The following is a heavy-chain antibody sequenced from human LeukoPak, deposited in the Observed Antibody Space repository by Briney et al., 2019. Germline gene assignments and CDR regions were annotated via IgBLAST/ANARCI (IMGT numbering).Heavy chain of an antibody. Sequence: GGSLRLSCAASGFTFSNHWMNWVRQAPGKGLEWVANIKRDGNAKNYVASVKGRFSISRDNAKNSLYLQMDSLSAEDTAVYYCAKEGAYPIITYDSWGQGALVTVSS. D-gene: IGHD3-10*01. CDR2: IKRDGNAK. CDR3: AKEGAYPIITYDS. CDR1: GFTFSNHW. V-gene: IGHV3-7*01. J-gene: IGHJ5*01.